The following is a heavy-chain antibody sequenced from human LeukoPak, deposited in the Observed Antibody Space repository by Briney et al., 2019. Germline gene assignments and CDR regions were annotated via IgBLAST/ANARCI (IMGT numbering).Heavy chain of an antibody. CDR1: GYTFTSYA. V-gene: IGHV1-3*01. CDR3: ARLEFGSGPFYSMDV. J-gene: IGHJ6*04. D-gene: IGHD3-10*01. CDR2: INAGNGNT. Sequence: ASVKVSCKASGYTFTSYAMHWVRQAPGQRLEWMGWINAGNGNTKYSQKFQGRVTITRDTSASTAYMELSSLRSEDTAVYYCARLEFGSGPFYSMDVWGKGTTVTVSS.